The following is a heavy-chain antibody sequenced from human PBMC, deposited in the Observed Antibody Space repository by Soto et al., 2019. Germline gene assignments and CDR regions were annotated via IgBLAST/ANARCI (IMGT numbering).Heavy chain of an antibody. J-gene: IGHJ6*02. D-gene: IGHD3-10*01. CDR2: ISGGGGST. CDR3: AKAVTLVRGINPYSYGLDV. V-gene: IGHV3-23*01. Sequence: PGGSLRLSCAVSGFPFSSYVMTWVRQAPRKGLEWVSVISGGGGSTNYAESVKGRFTISRDNSENTLYLQMNSLRAEDTAVYYCAKAVTLVRGINPYSYGLDVWGQGTTVTVSS. CDR1: GFPFSSYV.